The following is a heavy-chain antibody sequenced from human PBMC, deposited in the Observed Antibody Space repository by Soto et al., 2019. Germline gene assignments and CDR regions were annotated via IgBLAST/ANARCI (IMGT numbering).Heavy chain of an antibody. CDR2: ISSSSSTI. CDR1: GFTFSSYS. CDR3: ARVGQWLVGGAFDI. D-gene: IGHD6-19*01. J-gene: IGHJ3*02. Sequence: GGSLRLSCAASGFTFSSYSMNWVRQAPGKGLEWVSYISSSSSTIYYADSVKGRFTISRDNAKNSLYQQMNSLRDEDTAVYYCARVGQWLVGGAFDIWGQGTMVTVS. V-gene: IGHV3-48*02.